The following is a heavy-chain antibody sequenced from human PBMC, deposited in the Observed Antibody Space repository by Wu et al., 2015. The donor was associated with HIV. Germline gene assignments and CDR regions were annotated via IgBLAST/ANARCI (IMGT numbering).Heavy chain of an antibody. J-gene: IGHJ4*01. Sequence: QAQLVQSGPEAKRPGASVNVSCKASYILTSHPIGWVRQAPGQGLEWMGWINPNSGDTKYAQNFQGRITMTRDTSITTAYMELSRLRSADTAIYYCAAGWGLQPFFYWGQGTLVTVSS. CDR1: YILTSHP. CDR2: INPNSGDT. D-gene: IGHD2-21*02. V-gene: IGHV1-2*02. CDR3: AAGWGLQPFFY.